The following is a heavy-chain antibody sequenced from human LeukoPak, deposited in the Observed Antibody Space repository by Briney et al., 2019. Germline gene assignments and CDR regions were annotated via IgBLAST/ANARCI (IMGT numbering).Heavy chain of an antibody. V-gene: IGHV1-18*01. Sequence: ASVKVSCKASGYTFTSYGISWVRQASGQGLEWMGWISAYNGNTNYAQKLQGRVTMTTDTSTSTAYMELRGLRSDDTAVYYCARDGRKYSGYDSMGYWGQGTLVTVSS. CDR1: GYTFTSYG. J-gene: IGHJ4*02. CDR2: ISAYNGNT. D-gene: IGHD5-12*01. CDR3: ARDGRKYSGYDSMGY.